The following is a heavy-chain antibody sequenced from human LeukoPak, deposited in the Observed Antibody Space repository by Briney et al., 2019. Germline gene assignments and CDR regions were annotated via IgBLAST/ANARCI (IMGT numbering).Heavy chain of an antibody. D-gene: IGHD2-15*01. J-gene: IGHJ5*02. CDR1: GGSISGGEYH. CDR2: IYNSAT. Sequence: PSATLSLTCTVSGGSISGGEYHWSWIRQPPGKGLEWIGYIYNSATYYNPSLKSRVSISEDTSNNHFSLKVNSVTAADTAVYCASYRVNEGGRGSWGQGTLVTVSS. V-gene: IGHV4-30-4*01. CDR3: SYRVNEGGRGS.